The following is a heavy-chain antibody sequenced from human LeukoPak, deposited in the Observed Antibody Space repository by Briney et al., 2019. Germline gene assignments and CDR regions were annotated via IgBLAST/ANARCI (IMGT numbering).Heavy chain of an antibody. CDR1: GGAFGNYA. J-gene: IGHJ5*02. D-gene: IGHD6-13*01. Sequence: SVKVSCKTSGGAFGNYAISWVRQAHGRGLEWMGRIVPTLGLSTYAQNFQGRVTITADKSTTTVNLELNGLRSDDTAIYYCARARYIGAASGTLWFAPWGKEPLVPFSS. V-gene: IGHV1-69*04. CDR3: ARARYIGAASGTLWFAP. CDR2: IVPTLGLS.